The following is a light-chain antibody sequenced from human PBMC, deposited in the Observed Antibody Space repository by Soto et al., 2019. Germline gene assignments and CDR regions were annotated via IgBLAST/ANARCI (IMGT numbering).Light chain of an antibody. CDR3: QQYGSSPLT. J-gene: IGKJ4*01. V-gene: IGKV3-20*01. CDR2: GAS. CDR1: QSVSSNS. Sequence: EIVLTQSPGTLSLSPGEIATLSCRASQSVSSNSLAWYQQKPGQAPRLLIYGASSRASGIPDRFSGSGSGTDFTLTISRLEPEDFAVYYCQQYGSSPLTFGGGTKVDIK.